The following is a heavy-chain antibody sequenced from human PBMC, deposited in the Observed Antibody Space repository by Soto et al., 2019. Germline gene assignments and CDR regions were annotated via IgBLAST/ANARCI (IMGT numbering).Heavy chain of an antibody. CDR2: ISGSGGSTYYAHNRT. J-gene: IGHJ3*02. Sequence: PGGSLRLSCAASGFTFSSYAMNWLRQAPGKGLEWVSTISGSGGSTYYAHNRTYYADSVKGRFTISRDNSKNTLYLQMNSLRAEDTAVYYCAKDLERYSGSPADIWGQGTMVTVSS. D-gene: IGHD1-26*01. CDR3: AKDLERYSGSPADI. CDR1: GFTFSSYA. V-gene: IGHV3-23*01.